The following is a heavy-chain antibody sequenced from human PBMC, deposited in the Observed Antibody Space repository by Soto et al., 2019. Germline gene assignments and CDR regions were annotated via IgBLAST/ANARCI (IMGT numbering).Heavy chain of an antibody. CDR3: ANGWELPYHDG. D-gene: IGHD1-26*01. CDR1: GGSVSSYY. V-gene: IGHV4-59*02. Sequence: QVQLQESGPGLVKPSETLSLTCTVSGGSVSSYYWSWIGQAPGKRLEWIGYSYDSGSTNYNPSLKSLVTISVDTSQNQFRLMLSSVAAADTAVDYCANGWELPYHDGWGRGTLVTVSS. J-gene: IGHJ4*02. CDR2: SYDSGST.